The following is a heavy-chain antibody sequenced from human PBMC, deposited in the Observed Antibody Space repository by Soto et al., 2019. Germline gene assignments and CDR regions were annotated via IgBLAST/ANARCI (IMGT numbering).Heavy chain of an antibody. Sequence: SETLSLTCTVSGGSISSSSYYWGWIRQPPRKGMEWIGSIYYSGSTYYNQSLKSRVNISVDTSKNQLSLKLSSVTAADTAMFYCARWGYCSGASCAYMGHYYYYGMDVWGQGNTVTVSS. CDR2: IYYSGST. V-gene: IGHV4-39*01. CDR1: GGSISSSSYY. CDR3: ARWGYCSGASCAYMGHYYYYGMDV. D-gene: IGHD2-15*01. J-gene: IGHJ6*02.